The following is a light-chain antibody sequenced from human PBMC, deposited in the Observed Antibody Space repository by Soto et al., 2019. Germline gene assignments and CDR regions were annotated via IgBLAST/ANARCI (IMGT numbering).Light chain of an antibody. J-gene: IGKJ3*01. V-gene: IGKV3-20*01. CDR3: QQYGSSPIFP. CDR2: GAS. CDR1: QSVSSSY. Sequence: EMVLTQSPGTLSLSPGERATLSCRASQSVSSSYLAWYQQKPGQAPRLLIYGASSRATGIPDRFSGSGSGTDFTLTISRLEPEDFAVDYCQQYGSSPIFPFGRGTNVDIK.